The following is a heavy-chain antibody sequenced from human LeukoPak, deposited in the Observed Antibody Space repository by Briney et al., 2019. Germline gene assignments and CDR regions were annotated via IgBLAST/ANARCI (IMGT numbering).Heavy chain of an antibody. V-gene: IGHV4-34*01. CDR2: INHSKNT. Sequence: SETLSLTCAVYGGSFSGYYWSWIRQPLGKGLEWIGEINHSKNTDYNPSLKSRVTISVDTSKNQFSLKLSSVTAADTAVYYCARVGVVAATGQSNNWFDPWGQGTLVTVSS. CDR3: ARVGVVAATGQSNNWFDP. D-gene: IGHD2-15*01. CDR1: GGSFSGYY. J-gene: IGHJ5*02.